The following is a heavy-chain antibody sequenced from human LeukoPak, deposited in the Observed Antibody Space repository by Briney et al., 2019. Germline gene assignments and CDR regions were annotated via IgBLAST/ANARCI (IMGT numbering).Heavy chain of an antibody. V-gene: IGHV3-23*01. CDR1: GFTFSSSA. CDR2: ISGSGGTI. J-gene: IGHJ5*02. CDR3: ARGGGPYFLNWFDP. D-gene: IGHD2/OR15-2a*01. Sequence: PGGSLRLSCAASGFTFSSSAMSWVRQAPGNGLEWVSAISGSGGTIYYADSVKGRFTISRDNAKNSLYLQMNSLRDEDAAVYYCARGGGPYFLNWFDPWGQGTLVTVSS.